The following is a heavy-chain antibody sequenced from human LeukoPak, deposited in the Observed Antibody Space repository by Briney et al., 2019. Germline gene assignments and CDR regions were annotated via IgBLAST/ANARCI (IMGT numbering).Heavy chain of an antibody. CDR1: GGSISSGGYS. CDR3: ARRAVGGSYYYYMDV. Sequence: PSETLSLTCAVSGGSISSGGYSWSWIRQPPGKGLEWIGYIYYSGSTYYNPSLKSRVTISVDTSKNQFSLKLSSVTAADTAVYYCARRAVGGSYYYYMDVWGKGTTVTVSS. CDR2: IYYSGST. J-gene: IGHJ6*03. D-gene: IGHD3-10*01. V-gene: IGHV4-30-4*07.